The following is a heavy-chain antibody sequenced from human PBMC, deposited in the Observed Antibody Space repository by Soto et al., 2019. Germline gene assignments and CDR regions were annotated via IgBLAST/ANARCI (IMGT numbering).Heavy chain of an antibody. CDR1: VLTFITFA. J-gene: IGHJ6*02. CDR2: ISYDGTNK. D-gene: IGHD3-10*01. Sequence: PGWSLRLACAYSVLTFITFAMHWVRQAPGKGLEWVAVISYDGTNKYYADSVKGRLTISRDNSKTTLYLEMHSLTAEDTAVYYCARGFNMDVWGQGTTVTVSS. V-gene: IGHV3-30-3*01. CDR3: ARGFNMDV.